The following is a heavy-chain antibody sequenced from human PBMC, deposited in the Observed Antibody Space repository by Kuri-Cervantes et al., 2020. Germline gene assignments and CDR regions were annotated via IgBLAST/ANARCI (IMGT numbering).Heavy chain of an antibody. D-gene: IGHD2-21*02. CDR1: GIAFSNAW. CDR3: ARAARAVVTAIGPQGGWYYFDY. J-gene: IGHJ4*02. Sequence: GGSLRLSCTASGIAFSNAWMSWVRQAPGKGLEWVSYISSSSSTIYYADSVKGRFTISRDNAKNSLYLQMNSLRAEDTAVYYCARAARAVVTAIGPQGGWYYFDYWGQGTLVTVSS. CDR2: ISSSSSTI. V-gene: IGHV3-48*01.